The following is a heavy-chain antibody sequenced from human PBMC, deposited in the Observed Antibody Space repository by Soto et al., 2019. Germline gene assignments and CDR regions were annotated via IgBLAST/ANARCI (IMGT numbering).Heavy chain of an antibody. D-gene: IGHD2-21*02. CDR2: IIPIFGTA. CDR1: GGTFSSYA. J-gene: IGHJ3*02. CDR3: ARGSRRGDGDAFDI. Sequence: QVQLVQSGAEVKKPGSSVKVSCKASGGTFSSYAISWVRQAPGKGLEWMGGIIPIFGTANYAQKFQCRVTITADESPSTAYMELSSLRSEDTAVYYCARGSRRGDGDAFDIWGQGTIVTVSS. V-gene: IGHV1-69*01.